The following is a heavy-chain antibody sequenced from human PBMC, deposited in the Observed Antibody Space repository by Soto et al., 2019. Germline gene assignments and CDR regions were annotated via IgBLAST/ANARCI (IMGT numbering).Heavy chain of an antibody. CDR3: ASGYDSSGYFDY. Sequence: PSETXSLTCTVSGGSISSSSYYWGWIRQPPGKGLEWIGSIYYSGSTYYNPSLKSRVTISVDTSKNQFSLKLSSVTAADTAVYYCASGYDSSGYFDYWGQGTLVTVSS. J-gene: IGHJ4*02. D-gene: IGHD3-22*01. CDR1: GGSISSSSYY. V-gene: IGHV4-39*07. CDR2: IYYSGST.